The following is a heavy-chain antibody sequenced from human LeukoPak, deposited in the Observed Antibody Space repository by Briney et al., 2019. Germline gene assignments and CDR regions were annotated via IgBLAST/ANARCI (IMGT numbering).Heavy chain of an antibody. D-gene: IGHD6-13*01. Sequence: ASVKVSCKASGYTFTSYYMHWVRQAPGQGLEWMGIINHSGGSTSYAQKFQGRVTMTRDMSTSTVYMELSSLRSEDTAVYYCARDGAAATFDYWGQGTLVTVSS. CDR3: ARDGAAATFDY. J-gene: IGHJ4*02. CDR1: GYTFTSYY. CDR2: INHSGGST. V-gene: IGHV1-46*01.